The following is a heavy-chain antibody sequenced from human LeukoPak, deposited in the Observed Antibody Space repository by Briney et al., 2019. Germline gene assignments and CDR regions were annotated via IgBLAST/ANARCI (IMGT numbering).Heavy chain of an antibody. D-gene: IGHD6-19*01. Sequence: GGSLRLSCVASGFIFSNYAMSWVRQAPGKGLEWVSVISGSGGNTYYADSVKGRFTISRDNSKNTLYLQMNSPRAEDTAVYYCAKDRSDNSSWYLGDYWGQGTLVTVSS. CDR1: GFIFSNYA. J-gene: IGHJ4*02. CDR3: AKDRSDNSSWYLGDY. CDR2: ISGSGGNT. V-gene: IGHV3-23*01.